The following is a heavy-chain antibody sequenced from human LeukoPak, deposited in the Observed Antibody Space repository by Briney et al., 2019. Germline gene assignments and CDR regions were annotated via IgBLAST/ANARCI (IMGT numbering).Heavy chain of an antibody. Sequence: GGSLRLSCAASGFIFSDYGMHWVRQAPGKGLECVAVLAYDGSNQYYADSVKGRFTISRDNSKNTLYLQMNSLRAEDTAVYYCANGEYFLPHDYWGQGTLVTVSS. CDR3: ANGEYFLPHDY. D-gene: IGHD2/OR15-2a*01. J-gene: IGHJ4*02. CDR1: GFIFSDYG. CDR2: LAYDGSNQ. V-gene: IGHV3-30*18.